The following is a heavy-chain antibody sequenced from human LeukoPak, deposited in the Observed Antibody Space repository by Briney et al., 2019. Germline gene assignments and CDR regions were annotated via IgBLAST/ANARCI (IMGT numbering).Heavy chain of an antibody. D-gene: IGHD3-3*02. CDR2: VYSGGST. Sequence: QPGGSLRLSCAASGFSVSSNYMSWVRQAPGKGLEWVSVVYSGGSTYYTDSVKGRFTASRDSSKNTVFLQMNSLRPEDTAVYYCARDSHKGIWGQGTLVTVSS. CDR3: ARDSHKGI. J-gene: IGHJ4*02. V-gene: IGHV3-66*01. CDR1: GFSVSSNY.